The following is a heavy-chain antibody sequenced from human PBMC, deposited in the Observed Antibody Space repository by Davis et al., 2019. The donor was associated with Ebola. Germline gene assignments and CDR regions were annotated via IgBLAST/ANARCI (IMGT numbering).Heavy chain of an antibody. CDR2: ISSNGGRT. CDR3: AKVLSSGWYYYFDY. J-gene: IGHJ4*02. D-gene: IGHD6-19*01. CDR1: GFTFSSYA. Sequence: GESLKISCSASGFTFSSYAMHWVRQAPGKGLEYVSAISSNGGRTYYADSVKGRFTISRDNSKNTLYLQMNSLRAEDTAVYYCAKVLSSGWYYYFDYWGQGTLVTVSS. V-gene: IGHV3-64*04.